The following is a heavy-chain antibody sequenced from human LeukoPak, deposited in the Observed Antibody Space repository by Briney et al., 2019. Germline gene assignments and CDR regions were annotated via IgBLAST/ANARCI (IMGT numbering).Heavy chain of an antibody. Sequence: SETVSLTCTVSGGSINSGDDYWSWIRQPAGKGLEFIGRIYRTGSTTSNPSLQDRLTISIDTSKNQFSLQLTSVTAADTAVYYCARGYYAPPVGYYYMDLWGRGTTVTVSS. CDR1: GGSINSGDDY. V-gene: IGHV4-61*02. CDR3: ARGYYAPPVGYYYMDL. CDR2: IYRTGST. J-gene: IGHJ6*03. D-gene: IGHD3-10*01.